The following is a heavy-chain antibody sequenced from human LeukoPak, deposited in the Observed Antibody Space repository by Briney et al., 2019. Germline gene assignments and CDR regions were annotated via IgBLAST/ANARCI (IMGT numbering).Heavy chain of an antibody. Sequence: SETLSLTCTVSGGSFRSSSYYWGWIRQTPGKGLEWIGCIYYSGSTNYNPSLKSRVTISVDTSKNQFSLKLSSVTAADTAVYYCARDRLYNWNDGFDYWGQGTLVTVSS. J-gene: IGHJ4*02. CDR2: IYYSGST. CDR1: GGSFRSSSYY. CDR3: ARDRLYNWNDGFDY. D-gene: IGHD1-20*01. V-gene: IGHV4-39*07.